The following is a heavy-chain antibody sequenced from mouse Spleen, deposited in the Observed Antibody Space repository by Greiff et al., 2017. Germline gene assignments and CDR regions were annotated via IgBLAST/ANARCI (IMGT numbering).Heavy chain of an antibody. CDR2: ISSGGGNT. V-gene: IGHV5-9-3*01. Sequence: EVQGVESGGGLVKLGGSLKLSCAASGFTFSSYAMSWVRQTPEKRLEWVATISSGGGNTYYPDSVKGRFTISRDNAKNTLYLQMSSLKSEDTAMYYCAKVTTVVAPGFAYWGQGTLVTVSA. CDR1: GFTFSSYA. CDR3: AKVTTVVAPGFAY. D-gene: IGHD1-1*01. J-gene: IGHJ3*01.